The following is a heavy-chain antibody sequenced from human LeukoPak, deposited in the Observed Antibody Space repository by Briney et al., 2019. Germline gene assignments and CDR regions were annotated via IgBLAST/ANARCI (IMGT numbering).Heavy chain of an antibody. CDR2: ISAYNGNT. Sequence: GASVKVSCKASGYTFTSFGISWVRQAPGQGLEWMGWISAYNGNTNYAQKLQGRVTMTTDTSTSTAYMELRSLRSDDTAVYYCASGPGTMIVWRNLDYWGQGTLVTVSS. CDR3: ASGPGTMIVWRNLDY. D-gene: IGHD3-22*01. CDR1: GYTFTSFG. V-gene: IGHV1-18*01. J-gene: IGHJ4*02.